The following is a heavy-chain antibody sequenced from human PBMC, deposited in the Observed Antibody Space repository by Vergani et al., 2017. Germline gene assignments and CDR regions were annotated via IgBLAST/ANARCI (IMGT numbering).Heavy chain of an antibody. CDR2: IIPILGIA. D-gene: IGHD3-3*01. CDR1: GGTFSSYA. V-gene: IGHV1-69*04. CDR3: ARDQRGNHDFWSGSNYYYYYGMDV. Sequence: QVQLVQSGAEVKKPGSSVKVSCKASGGTFSSYAISWVRQAPGQGLEWMGRIIPILGIANYAQKFQGRVTITADKSTSTAYMELSSLRSEDTAVYYCARDQRGNHDFWSGSNYYYYYGMDVWGQGTTVTVSS. J-gene: IGHJ6*02.